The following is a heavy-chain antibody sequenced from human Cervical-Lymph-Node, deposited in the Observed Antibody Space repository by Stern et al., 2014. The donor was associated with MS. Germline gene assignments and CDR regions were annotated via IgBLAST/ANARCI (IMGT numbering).Heavy chain of an antibody. Sequence: QVKLQESDSGLVKPSGTLSLTCEVSGGSISSSYWWSWVRQPPGKGLEWVGQIHPGGSTNYNPSLKSRITISSDTSKTQFSLELTSVPAADTAVYYCAGEVDYQKPNYFDPWGQGTLVTVSS. V-gene: IGHV4-4*02. CDR2: IHPGGST. D-gene: IGHD4/OR15-4a*01. CDR3: AGEVDYQKPNYFDP. J-gene: IGHJ5*02. CDR1: GGSISSSYW.